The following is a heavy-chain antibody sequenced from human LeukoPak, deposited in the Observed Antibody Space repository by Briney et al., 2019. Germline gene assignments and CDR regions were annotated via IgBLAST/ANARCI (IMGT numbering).Heavy chain of an antibody. D-gene: IGHD3-9*01. CDR1: VGSVSSGNYF. CDR3: ARLSKGRYFDYVFDY. J-gene: IGHJ4*02. V-gene: IGHV4-39*01. CDR2: INYIGST. Sequence: ETLSLTCSVSVGSVSSGNYFWGWIRQPPGKGLEWIGNINYIGSTAYNPSLKSRATMSVDTSKNQFSLKMTSVTAADTAVYYCARLSKGRYFDYVFDYWGQGTLVTVSS.